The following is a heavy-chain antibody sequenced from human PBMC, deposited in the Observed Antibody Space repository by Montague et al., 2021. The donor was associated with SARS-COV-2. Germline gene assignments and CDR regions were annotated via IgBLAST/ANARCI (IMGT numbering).Heavy chain of an antibody. V-gene: IGHV3-53*01. CDR2: IYSGGST. Sequence: SLRLSCAASGFTVSSNYMSWVRQAPGKGLEWVSVIYSGGSTYYAXSVKGRFIITRDNYKNTLYLQMNSLRAEDTAVYYCARDSKPDWVPYWYFDLWGRGTLVTVSS. J-gene: IGHJ2*01. CDR3: ARDSKPDWVPYWYFDL. D-gene: IGHD3-9*01. CDR1: GFTVSSNY.